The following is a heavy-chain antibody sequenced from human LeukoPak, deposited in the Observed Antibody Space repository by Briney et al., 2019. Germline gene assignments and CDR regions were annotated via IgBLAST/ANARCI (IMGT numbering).Heavy chain of an antibody. V-gene: IGHV4-30-2*01. CDR3: ARFSPRAMGNYLDF. D-gene: IGHD7-27*01. J-gene: IGHJ4*02. CDR2: IYPRGST. CDR1: GGSISSGSYS. Sequence: PSQTLSLTCTVSGGSISSGSYSWSWIRQPPGKGLEWIGYIYPRGSTYYNPSLKSRVILSLDKSANQFSLNLSSVTAADTAVYYCARFSPRAMGNYLDFWGQGTLVTVSS.